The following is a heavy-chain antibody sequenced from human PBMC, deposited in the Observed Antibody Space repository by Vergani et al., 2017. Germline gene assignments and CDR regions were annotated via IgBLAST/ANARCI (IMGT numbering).Heavy chain of an antibody. D-gene: IGHD3-3*01. CDR1: GFTFSDYY. J-gene: IGHJ6*03. CDR2: ISSSGSTI. CDR3: ASTYYDCWSGYYPYYYYMDV. V-gene: IGHV3-11*01. Sequence: QVQLVESGGGLVKPGGSLRLSCAASGFTFSDYYMSWIRQAPGKGLEWVSYISSSGSTIYYADSVKGRFTISRDNAKNSLYLQMNSLRAEDTAVYYCASTYYDCWSGYYPYYYYMDVWGKGTTVTVSS.